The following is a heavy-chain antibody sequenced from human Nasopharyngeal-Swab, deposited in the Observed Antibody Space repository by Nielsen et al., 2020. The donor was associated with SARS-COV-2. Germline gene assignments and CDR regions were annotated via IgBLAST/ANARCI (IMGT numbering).Heavy chain of an antibody. Sequence: ASVKVSCKASGYIFTSYGISWARQAPGQGLEWMGWISAYNGNTNYAQKLQGRVTMTTDTSTSTAYMELRSLRSDDTAVYYCARVGPDIVVVVAAAPDYWGQGTLVTVSS. CDR2: ISAYNGNT. CDR1: GYIFTSYG. J-gene: IGHJ4*02. CDR3: ARVGPDIVVVVAAAPDY. D-gene: IGHD2-15*01. V-gene: IGHV1-18*01.